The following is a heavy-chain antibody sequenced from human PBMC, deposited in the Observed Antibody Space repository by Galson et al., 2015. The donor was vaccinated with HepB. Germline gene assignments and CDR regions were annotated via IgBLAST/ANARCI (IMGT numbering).Heavy chain of an antibody. Sequence: SLRLSCAASGFTFSSYAMHWVRQAPGKGLEWVAVISYDGSNKYYADSVKGRFTISRDNSKNTLYLQMNSLRAEDTAVYYCARSGEGGSYGAAYYFDYWGQGTLVTVSS. V-gene: IGHV3-30*04. CDR1: GFTFSSYA. J-gene: IGHJ4*02. D-gene: IGHD1-26*01. CDR3: ARSGEGGSYGAAYYFDY. CDR2: ISYDGSNK.